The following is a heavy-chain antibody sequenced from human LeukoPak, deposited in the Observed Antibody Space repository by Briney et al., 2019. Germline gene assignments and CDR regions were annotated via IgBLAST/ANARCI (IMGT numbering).Heavy chain of an antibody. CDR2: IYPGDSDT. D-gene: IGHD3-10*01. Sequence: GESLNISCKGSGYSFISYWIGWVRQMPGKGLEWMGIIYPGDSDTRYSPSFQGQVTISVDKSISTAYLQWSSLKASDTAMYYCARPDNFGSGTYSGFDYWGQGTLVTVSS. V-gene: IGHV5-51*01. J-gene: IGHJ4*02. CDR3: ARPDNFGSGTYSGFDY. CDR1: GYSFISYW.